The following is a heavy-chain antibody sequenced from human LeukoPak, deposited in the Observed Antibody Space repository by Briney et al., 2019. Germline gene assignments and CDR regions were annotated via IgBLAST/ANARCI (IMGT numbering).Heavy chain of an antibody. Sequence: GGSLRLPCAASGFAFGDYWMHWVRQGPGKRLVWLSRINSDGSDIGFADFVKGRFTTSRDNAKNTLYLHMSSLRAEDTGVYYCASTKSDYHDSSGPNFWGQGTLVTVSS. CDR3: ASTKSDYHDSSGPNF. J-gene: IGHJ4*02. D-gene: IGHD3-22*01. CDR2: INSDGSDI. V-gene: IGHV3-74*01. CDR1: GFAFGDYW.